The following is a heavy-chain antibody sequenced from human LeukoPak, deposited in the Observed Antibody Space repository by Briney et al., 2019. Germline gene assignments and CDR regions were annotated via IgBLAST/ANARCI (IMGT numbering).Heavy chain of an antibody. CDR2: TYSGVNA. D-gene: IGHD3-9*01. J-gene: IGHJ6*03. V-gene: IGHV4-4*07. Sequence: PSETLSLTCTVSGDSLHSYYWSWLRQSPEKGLEWIGRTYSGVNAYYNPSLQSRVTISVDKSNNQFSLQLASVTAEDTALYYCAREKSGTLTRAYYYIDVWGRGITVTVSS. CDR1: GDSLHSYY. CDR3: AREKSGTLTRAYYYIDV.